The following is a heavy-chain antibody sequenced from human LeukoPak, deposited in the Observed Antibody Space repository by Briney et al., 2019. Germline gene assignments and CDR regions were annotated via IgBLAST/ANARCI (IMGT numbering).Heavy chain of an antibody. Sequence: KPSETLSLTCTVSGGSINYYYWSWIRQPAGKGLEWIGRIYTSGSTNYNPSLKSPITMSVDTSKNQFSLRLSSVTAADTAVYYCARGEDTYFDYWGQGTLVTVSS. D-gene: IGHD5-18*01. J-gene: IGHJ4*02. V-gene: IGHV4-4*07. CDR2: IYTSGST. CDR3: ARGEDTYFDY. CDR1: GGSINYYY.